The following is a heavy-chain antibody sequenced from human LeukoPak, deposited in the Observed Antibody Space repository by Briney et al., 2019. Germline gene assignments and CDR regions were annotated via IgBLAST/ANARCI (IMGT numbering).Heavy chain of an antibody. CDR2: VHHSGST. J-gene: IGHJ6*03. CDR3: ARDPSGGSSGYYYYMDV. CDR1: GYSISSDYH. D-gene: IGHD3-22*01. V-gene: IGHV4-38-2*02. Sequence: PSETLSLTCAVSGYSISSDYHWGWIRQPPGKGLEWIANVHHSGSTYYNPSLKSRVTISVDTSKNQFSLKLSSVTAADTAVYYCARDPSGGSSGYYYYMDVWGKGTTVTVSS.